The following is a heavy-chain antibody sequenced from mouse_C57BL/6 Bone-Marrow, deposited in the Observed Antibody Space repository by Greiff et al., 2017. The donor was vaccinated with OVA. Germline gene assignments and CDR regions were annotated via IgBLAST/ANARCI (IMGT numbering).Heavy chain of an antibody. J-gene: IGHJ3*01. CDR1: GFTFSSYT. CDR2: ISGGGGNT. V-gene: IGHV5-9*01. D-gene: IGHD1-1*01. Sequence: EVQGVESGGGLVKPGGSLKLSCAASGFTFSSYTMSWVRQTPEKRLEWVATISGGGGNTYYPDSVKGRVTISRDNAKNTLYLQMSSLRSEDTALYYCARLLLPFAYWGQGTLVTVSA. CDR3: ARLLLPFAY.